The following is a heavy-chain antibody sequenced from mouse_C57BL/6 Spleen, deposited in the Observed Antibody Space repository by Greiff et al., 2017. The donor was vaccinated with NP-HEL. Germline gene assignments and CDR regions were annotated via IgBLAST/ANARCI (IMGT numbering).Heavy chain of an antibody. CDR3: ARWGNNPFWYFDV. J-gene: IGHJ1*03. CDR1: GYTFTSYW. V-gene: IGHV1-52*01. CDR2: IDPSDSET. Sequence: QVQLQQPGAELVRPGSSVKLSCKASGYTFTSYWMHWVKQRPIQGLEWIGNIDPSDSETHYNQKFKDKATLTVDKSSSTAYMQLSSLTSEDSAVYYCARWGNNPFWYFDVWGTGTTVTVSS. D-gene: IGHD2-1*01.